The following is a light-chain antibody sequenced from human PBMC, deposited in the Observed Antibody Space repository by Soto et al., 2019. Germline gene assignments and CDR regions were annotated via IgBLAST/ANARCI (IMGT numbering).Light chain of an antibody. CDR1: TSNIGSHT. J-gene: IGLJ1*01. Sequence: QSALTQPPSASGTPGQRVTISCSGSTSNIGSHTVNWYQHVPGTAPKLLITTNNQRPSGVPDRFSGFKSGSSASLVISGLQSEDEADYYCATWDASLQGVFGNGTKVTV. CDR3: ATWDASLQGV. V-gene: IGLV1-44*01. CDR2: TNN.